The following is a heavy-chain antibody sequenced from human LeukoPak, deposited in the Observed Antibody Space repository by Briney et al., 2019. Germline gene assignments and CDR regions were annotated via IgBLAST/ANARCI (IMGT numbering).Heavy chain of an antibody. CDR3: AKDRAAMVNNYMDV. V-gene: IGHV3-43D*03. D-gene: IGHD5-18*01. CDR2: ISWDGGST. J-gene: IGHJ6*03. Sequence: GGSLRLSCAASGFTFDDYAMHWVRQAPGKGLEWVSLISWDGGSTYYADSVKGRFTISRDNSKNSLYLQMNSLRAEDTALYYCAKDRAAMVNNYMDVWGKGTTVAVSS. CDR1: GFTFDDYA.